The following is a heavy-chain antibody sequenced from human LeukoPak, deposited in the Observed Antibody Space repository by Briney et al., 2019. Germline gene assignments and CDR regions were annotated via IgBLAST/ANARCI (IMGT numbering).Heavy chain of an antibody. V-gene: IGHV3-48*01. CDR1: GFNFIDYS. D-gene: IGHD5-12*01. CDR2: IGISSGNT. CDR3: ARDHRYAFDN. J-gene: IGHJ4*01. Sequence: GGSLRLSCAASGFNFIDYSMNWVRQAPGKGLEWTSYIGISSGNTKYADSVKGRFTISRDKARNSLYLLMNSLRVEHTAMEYCARDHRYAFDNWGHGTLVTVSS.